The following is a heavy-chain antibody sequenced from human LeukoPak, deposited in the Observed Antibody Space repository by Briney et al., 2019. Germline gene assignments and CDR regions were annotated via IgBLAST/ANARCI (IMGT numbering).Heavy chain of an antibody. J-gene: IGHJ2*01. V-gene: IGHV4-34*01. CDR1: GGSFSGYY. CDR3: ASLGPRSRYFDL. CDR2: INHSGST. D-gene: IGHD7-27*01. Sequence: SETLSLTCAVYGGSFSGYYWSWIRQPPGKGLEWIGEINHSGSTNYNPSLKSRVTISVDTSKNQFALKLSSVTAADSAVYYCASLGPRSRYFDLWGRGTLVTVS.